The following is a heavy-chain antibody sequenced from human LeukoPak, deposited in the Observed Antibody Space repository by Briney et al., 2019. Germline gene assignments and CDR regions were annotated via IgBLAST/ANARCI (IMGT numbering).Heavy chain of an antibody. CDR2: IKQDGSEK. J-gene: IGHJ5*02. CDR3: ARDTTYYDFWSGLHNWFDP. Sequence: GGSLRLSCAASGFTFSSYWMSWVRQAPGKGLKWVANIKQDGSEKYYVDSVKGRFTISRDNAKNSLYLQMNSLRAEDTAVYYCARDTTYYDFWSGLHNWFDPWGQGTLVTVSS. D-gene: IGHD3-3*01. V-gene: IGHV3-7*01. CDR1: GFTFSSYW.